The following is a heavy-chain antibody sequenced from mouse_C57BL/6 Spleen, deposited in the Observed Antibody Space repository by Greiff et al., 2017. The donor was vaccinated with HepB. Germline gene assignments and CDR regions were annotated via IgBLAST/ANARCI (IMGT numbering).Heavy chain of an antibody. CDR2: IDPENGDT. Sequence: QLKQSGAELVRPGASVKLSCTASGFNIKDDYMHWVKQRPEQGLEWIGWIDPENGDTEYASKFQGKATITADTSSNTAYLQLSSLTSEDTAVYYCTTWTTVVATNFDVWGTGTTVTVSS. D-gene: IGHD1-1*01. J-gene: IGHJ1*03. CDR3: TTWTTVVATNFDV. V-gene: IGHV14-4*01. CDR1: GFNIKDDY.